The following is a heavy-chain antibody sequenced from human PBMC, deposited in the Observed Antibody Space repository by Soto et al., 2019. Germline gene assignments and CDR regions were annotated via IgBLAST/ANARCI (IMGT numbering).Heavy chain of an antibody. CDR1: GFDFSDFH. D-gene: IGHD2-2*02. CDR2: ISSRSDI. V-gene: IGHV3-11*04. J-gene: IGHJ6*02. CDR3: AREYTAWPLAYGLDV. Sequence: GGSLRLSCVASGFDFSDFHISWVRQAPGKGLEWISYISSRSDIYYADSVKGRFTISRDNAKNSVSLQMNSLRAEDTAVYYCAREYTAWPLAYGLDVWGQGTTVTVSS.